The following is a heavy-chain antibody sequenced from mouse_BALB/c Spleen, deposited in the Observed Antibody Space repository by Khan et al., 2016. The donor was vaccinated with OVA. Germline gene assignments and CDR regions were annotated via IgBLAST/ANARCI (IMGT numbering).Heavy chain of an antibody. Sequence: QIQLVQSGPELKKPGETVKISCKASGYTFTNYGMNWVKQAPGKGLKWMGWINTYTGEPTYADDFKGRFAFSLETSASTAYLQINNLKNEDTATYFCARYGNYWYFDVWGAATTVTVSS. CDR2: INTYTGEP. CDR3: ARYGNYWYFDV. D-gene: IGHD2-1*01. V-gene: IGHV9-3-1*01. J-gene: IGHJ1*01. CDR1: GYTFTNYG.